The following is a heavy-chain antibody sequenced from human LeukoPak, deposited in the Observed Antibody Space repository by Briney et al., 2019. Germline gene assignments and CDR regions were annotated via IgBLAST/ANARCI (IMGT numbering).Heavy chain of an antibody. D-gene: IGHD6-13*01. J-gene: IGHJ5*02. CDR3: ARHDYSSSWYNWFDP. CDR2: IYYSGST. Sequence: SETLSLTCTVSGGSISSSSYYWGWIRQPPGKGLEWIGSIYYSGSTYYNPSLKSRVTISVDTSKNQFSLKLSPVTAADTAVYYCARHDYSSSWYNWFDPWGQGTLVTVSS. CDR1: GGSISSSSYY. V-gene: IGHV4-39*01.